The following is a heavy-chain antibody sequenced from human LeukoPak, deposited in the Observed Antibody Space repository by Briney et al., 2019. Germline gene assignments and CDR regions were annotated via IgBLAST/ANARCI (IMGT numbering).Heavy chain of an antibody. Sequence: GGSLRLSCAASGFTFSSYWMSWVRQAPGKGLEWVANIKQDGSEKYYVDSVKGRFTISRDNAKNSLYLQMNSLGAEDTAVYYCARDKTGYSYGYFDYWGQGTLVTVSS. CDR1: GFTFSSYW. CDR3: ARDKTGYSYGYFDY. CDR2: IKQDGSEK. J-gene: IGHJ4*02. D-gene: IGHD5-18*01. V-gene: IGHV3-7*01.